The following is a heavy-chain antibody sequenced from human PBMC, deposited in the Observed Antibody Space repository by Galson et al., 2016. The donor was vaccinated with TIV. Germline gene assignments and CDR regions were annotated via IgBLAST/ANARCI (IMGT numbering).Heavy chain of an antibody. CDR2: IYQNGAT. V-gene: IGHV4-4*01. CDR3: TTRSHPPNGYFEL. D-gene: IGHD3-22*01. J-gene: IGHJ2*01. Sequence: TLSLTCAVSGGIISRIWWNWVRQTPDKGLEWIGEIYQNGATNYNPSLKSRVTISVDKSNNLFSLNMKSATAADTAVYFCTTRSHPPNGYFELWSRGTLVTVSS. CDR1: GGIISRIW.